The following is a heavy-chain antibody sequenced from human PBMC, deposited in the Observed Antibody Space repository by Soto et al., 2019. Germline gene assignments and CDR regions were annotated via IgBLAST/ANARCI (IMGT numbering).Heavy chain of an antibody. Sequence: GGSLRLSCTASGFTFGDYAMSWFRQAPGKGLEWVGFIRSKAYGGTTEYAASVKGRFTISRDDSKSIAYLQMNSLKTEDTAVYYCTRLHVLRFLEWLSVDIWGKGTMVTVS. V-gene: IGHV3-49*03. CDR1: GFTFGDYA. CDR3: TRLHVLRFLEWLSVDI. D-gene: IGHD3-3*01. CDR2: IRSKAYGGTT. J-gene: IGHJ3*02.